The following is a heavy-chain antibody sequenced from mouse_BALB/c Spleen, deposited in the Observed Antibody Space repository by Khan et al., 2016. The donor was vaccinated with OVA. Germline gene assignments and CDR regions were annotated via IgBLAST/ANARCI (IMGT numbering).Heavy chain of an antibody. V-gene: IGHV5-6*01. Sequence: EVELVESGGDLVKPGGSLKLSCVASGFTFSSYGMSWVRQTPDKRLEWVATISSGGSYTYYPDSLKGRFTISRDNAKNTLYLQMSSLNSEDTAMYYSARQPGYYEGSAMDYWGQGTSVTVSS. J-gene: IGHJ4*01. CDR1: GFTFSSYG. CDR2: ISSGGSYT. CDR3: ARQPGYYEGSAMDY. D-gene: IGHD2-3*01.